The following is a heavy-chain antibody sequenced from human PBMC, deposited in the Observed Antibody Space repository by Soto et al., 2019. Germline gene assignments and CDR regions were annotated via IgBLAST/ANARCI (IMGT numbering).Heavy chain of an antibody. D-gene: IGHD5-18*01. CDR3: ARGIQLWPITYYFDY. J-gene: IGHJ4*02. V-gene: IGHV4-39*07. Sequence: SETMSVTCTVAGGSISSSIYCWGWNSQPPGKGLEWIGSIYYSGSTYYNPSLKSRVTISVDTSKNQFSLKLSSVTAADTAVYYCARGIQLWPITYYFDYWGQGTLVTVSS. CDR2: IYYSGST. CDR1: GGSISSSIYC.